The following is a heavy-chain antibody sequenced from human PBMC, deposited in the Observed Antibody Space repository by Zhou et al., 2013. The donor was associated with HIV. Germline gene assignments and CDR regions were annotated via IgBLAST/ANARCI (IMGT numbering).Heavy chain of an antibody. Sequence: QVQLQESGSGLVKPSETLSLTCIVSGGSISSYYWSWIRQPPGKALEWLGYVYSGGTTNYNPSLKGRVSMSVDTSKSQFFLNLNSVTAADTALYFCARYLRGSVYHLDYWGQGILVTVSS. J-gene: IGHJ4*02. D-gene: IGHD5-12*01. CDR2: VYSGGTT. V-gene: IGHV4-59*01. CDR1: GGSISSYY. CDR3: ARYLRGSVYHLDY.